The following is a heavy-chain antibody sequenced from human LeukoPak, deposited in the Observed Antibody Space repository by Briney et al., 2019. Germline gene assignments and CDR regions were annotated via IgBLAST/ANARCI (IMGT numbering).Heavy chain of an antibody. D-gene: IGHD6-13*01. Sequence: GGSLRLSCAASGFTFSSYGMHWVRQAPGKGLEWVAVIWYDGNNKYYADSVKGRFTISRDNSKNTLYLQMNSLRAEDTAVYYCARETAAGRYYFDYWGQGTLVTVSS. CDR2: IWYDGNNK. CDR3: ARETAAGRYYFDY. V-gene: IGHV3-33*01. J-gene: IGHJ4*02. CDR1: GFTFSSYG.